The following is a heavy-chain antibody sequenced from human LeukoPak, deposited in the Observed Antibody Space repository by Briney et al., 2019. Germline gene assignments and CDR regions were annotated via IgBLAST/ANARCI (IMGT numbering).Heavy chain of an antibody. Sequence: GGSLRLSCAASEFSVGSNYMTWVRQAPGKGLVWVSRIYSDGISTSYADSVKGRFTISRDNAKNTLYLQMNSLKAEDTAIYYCAREGGSYSNYFDYWGQGTLVTVSS. J-gene: IGHJ4*02. CDR1: EFSVGSNY. CDR2: IYSDGIST. D-gene: IGHD1-26*01. V-gene: IGHV3-74*01. CDR3: AREGGSYSNYFDY.